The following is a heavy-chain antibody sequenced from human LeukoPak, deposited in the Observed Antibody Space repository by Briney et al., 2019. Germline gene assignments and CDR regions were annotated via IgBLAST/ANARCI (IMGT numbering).Heavy chain of an antibody. J-gene: IGHJ4*02. CDR1: SYSITSSYSSTGSDY. CDR3: ARDVPSGHFDY. CDR2: INHRGIT. Sequence: PSETLSLTCDVSSYSITSSYSSTGSDYWGWIRQPPGKGLEWIGSINHRGITFYNPSLKSRVTISVDTSKNQFSLKLTSVTAADTAFYYCARDVPSGHFDYWGQGALVTVSS. V-gene: IGHV4-38-2*02. D-gene: IGHD2-2*01.